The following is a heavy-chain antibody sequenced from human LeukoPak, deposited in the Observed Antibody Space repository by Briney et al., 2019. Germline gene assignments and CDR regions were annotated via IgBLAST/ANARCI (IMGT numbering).Heavy chain of an antibody. Sequence: PSETLSLTCTVSGGSISGYFWSWIRQPPGKGLEWIGSIYYSGSTYYNPSLKSRVTISVDTSKSQFSLNLSSVTAADTAVYYCARWHYDSSGYYLFDYWGQGTLVTVSS. CDR2: IYYSGST. J-gene: IGHJ4*02. D-gene: IGHD3-22*01. CDR3: ARWHYDSSGYYLFDY. V-gene: IGHV4-59*12. CDR1: GGSISGYF.